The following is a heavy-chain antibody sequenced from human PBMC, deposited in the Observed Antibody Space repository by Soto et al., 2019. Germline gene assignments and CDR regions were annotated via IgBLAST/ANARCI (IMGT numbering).Heavy chain of an antibody. J-gene: IGHJ5*02. Sequence: VGSLRLSCSASGFSFSNYPMHWVRQAPGKGLEYVSAISNTGGTTYHADSVKGRFTISRDNSKNTVSLQMSSLRAEDTAVYFCTNEGSWGQGTLVTVSS. CDR2: ISNTGGTT. V-gene: IGHV3-64D*06. CDR1: GFSFSNYP. CDR3: TNEGS.